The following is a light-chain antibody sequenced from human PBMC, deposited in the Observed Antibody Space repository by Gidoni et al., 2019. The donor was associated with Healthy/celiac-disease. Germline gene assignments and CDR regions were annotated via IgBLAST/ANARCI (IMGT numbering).Light chain of an antibody. J-gene: IGLJ2*01. CDR2: EVS. Sequence: SCTGTSSDVGGYNCVSWYQQHPGKAPKLMIYEVSNRPSGVSNRFSGSKSGNTASLTISGLQAEDEADYYCSSYTSSSSPVFGGGTKLTVL. V-gene: IGLV2-14*01. CDR1: SSDVGGYNC. CDR3: SSYTSSSSPV.